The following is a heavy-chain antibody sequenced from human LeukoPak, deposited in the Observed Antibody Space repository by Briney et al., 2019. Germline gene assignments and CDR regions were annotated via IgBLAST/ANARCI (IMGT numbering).Heavy chain of an antibody. CDR1: GFTFSSYG. J-gene: IGHJ2*01. CDR3: ARDHYYGSGSPYWYFDL. Sequence: GRSLRLSCAASGFTFSSYGMYWVRQAPGKGLEWVGVIWYDGSNKYYADSVKGRFTISRDNSKNTLYLQMNSLRAEDTAVYYCARDHYYGSGSPYWYFDLWGRGTLVTVSS. V-gene: IGHV3-33*01. D-gene: IGHD3-10*01. CDR2: IWYDGSNK.